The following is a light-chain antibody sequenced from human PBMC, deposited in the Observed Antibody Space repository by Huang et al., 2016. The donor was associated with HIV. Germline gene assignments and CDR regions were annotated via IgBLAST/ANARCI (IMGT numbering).Light chain of an antibody. Sequence: DFQMTQSPSSVSAFVGDRVTITCRASQGISSWLGWYQQRPGTAPKVLIYGGSTLQSGVPSRCSGSESGTEFTLTISSLQTEDSGTYYCQQANTSLVAYGPGTKVEIK. CDR2: GGS. CDR3: QQANTSLVA. V-gene: IGKV1D-12*01. J-gene: IGKJ3*01. CDR1: QGISSW.